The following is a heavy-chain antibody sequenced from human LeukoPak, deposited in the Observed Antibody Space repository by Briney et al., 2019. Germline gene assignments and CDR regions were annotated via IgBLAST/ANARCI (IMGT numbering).Heavy chain of an antibody. Sequence: GRSLRLSCAASGFTFSSYGMHWVRQAPGKGLEWVAVISYDGSNKYYAVSVKGRFTISRDNSKNTLYLQMNSLRAEDTAVYYCAKDGQEGGEDFDYWGQGTLVTVSS. V-gene: IGHV3-30*18. CDR3: AKDGQEGGEDFDY. D-gene: IGHD3-16*01. CDR2: ISYDGSNK. CDR1: GFTFSSYG. J-gene: IGHJ4*02.